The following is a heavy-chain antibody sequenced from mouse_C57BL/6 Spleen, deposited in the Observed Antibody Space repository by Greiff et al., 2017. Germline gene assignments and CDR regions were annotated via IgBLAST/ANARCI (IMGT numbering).Heavy chain of an antibody. V-gene: IGHV1-53*01. J-gene: IGHJ4*01. CDR2: INPSNGGT. CDR3: ARKGYGSSYAMVY. D-gene: IGHD1-1*01. CDR1: GYTFTSYW. Sequence: VQLQQPGTELVKPGASVKLSCKASGYTFTSYWMHWVKQRPGQGLEWIGNINPSNGGTNYNEKFKSKATLTVDKSSSTAYMQLSSLTSEDSAVYYCARKGYGSSYAMVYWGQGTSVTVSS.